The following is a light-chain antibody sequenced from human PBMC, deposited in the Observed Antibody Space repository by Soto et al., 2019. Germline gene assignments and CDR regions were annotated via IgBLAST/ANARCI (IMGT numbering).Light chain of an antibody. CDR2: GAS. CDR3: QQRDQWPRT. J-gene: IGKJ2*01. Sequence: EIVLTQSPATLSLSPGERATLSCRASQSVGSYLAWYQHKPGQAPRLLIYGASNRATDIPGRFSGRGSGSVYPLTMSSLESGDSAVSYWQQRDQWPRTFGQGTKLEIK. V-gene: IGKV3-11*01. CDR1: QSVGSY.